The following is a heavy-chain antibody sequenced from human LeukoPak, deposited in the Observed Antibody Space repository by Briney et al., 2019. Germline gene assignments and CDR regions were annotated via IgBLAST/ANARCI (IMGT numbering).Heavy chain of an antibody. CDR3: ARQGLVGRWFDP. V-gene: IGHV4-34*01. CDR1: GGSFSGYY. CDR2: IYYGGVT. J-gene: IGHJ5*02. Sequence: SETLSLTCAVYGGSFSGYYWSWIRQPPGKGLEWIGSIYYGGVTYYNPSLKSRVTIFVDTSKNQFSLKLNSVTAADTAVYYCARQGLVGRWFDPWGQGTLVTVSS.